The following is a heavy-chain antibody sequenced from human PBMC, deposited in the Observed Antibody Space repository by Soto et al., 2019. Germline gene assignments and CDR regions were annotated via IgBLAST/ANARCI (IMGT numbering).Heavy chain of an antibody. Sequence: PSETLSLTCTVSGGSISSGGYYWSWIRQHPGKGLEWIGCIYYSGRTYYNPSLHSRVSIAVDTTENQFSLKLTSVTAADTSVYYCARGPFSSSSSWFDPWGRGTLVTVSS. V-gene: IGHV4-31*03. CDR2: IYYSGRT. D-gene: IGHD6-6*01. CDR3: ARGPFSSSSSWFDP. J-gene: IGHJ5*02. CDR1: GGSISSGGYY.